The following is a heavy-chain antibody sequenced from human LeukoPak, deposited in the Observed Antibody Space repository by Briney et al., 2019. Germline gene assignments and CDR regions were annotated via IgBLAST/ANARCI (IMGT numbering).Heavy chain of an antibody. CDR2: IILIFGTA. V-gene: IGHV1-69*13. CDR3: ARVVRFGELYYFDY. Sequence: ASVKVSCKASGGTFSSYAISWVRRAPGQGLEWMGGIILIFGTANYAQKFQGRVTITADESTSTAYMELSSLRSEDTAVYYCARVVRFGELYYFDYWGQGTLVTVSS. CDR1: GGTFSSYA. D-gene: IGHD3-10*01. J-gene: IGHJ4*02.